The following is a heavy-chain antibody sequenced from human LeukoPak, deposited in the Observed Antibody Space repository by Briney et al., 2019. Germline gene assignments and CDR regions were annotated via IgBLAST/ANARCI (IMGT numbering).Heavy chain of an antibody. V-gene: IGHV4-38-2*02. CDR3: ARVLYYYYYHMDV. Sequence: SETLSLTCTVSGYSITNAYYWGWIRQPPGKGLEWIASIYHSGSTYYNASLKSRVTISVDTSKNQFSLKLSSVTAADTAVYYCARVLYYYYYHMDVWGKGTTVTVSS. J-gene: IGHJ6*03. CDR1: GYSITNAYY. CDR2: IYHSGST.